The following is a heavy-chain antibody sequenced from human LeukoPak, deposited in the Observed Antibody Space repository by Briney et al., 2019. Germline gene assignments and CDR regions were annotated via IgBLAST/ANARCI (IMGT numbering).Heavy chain of an antibody. D-gene: IGHD1-26*01. J-gene: IGHJ3*02. V-gene: IGHV4-59*01. CDR1: GGSISSYC. CDR2: IYYSGST. CDR3: ARDSRALLGKRDAFDI. Sequence: SETLSLTCTVSGGSISSYCWSWIRQPPGKGLEWIGYIYYSGSTNYNPSLKSRVTISVDTSKNQFSLKLSSVTAADTAVYYCARDSRALLGKRDAFDIWGQGTMVTVSS.